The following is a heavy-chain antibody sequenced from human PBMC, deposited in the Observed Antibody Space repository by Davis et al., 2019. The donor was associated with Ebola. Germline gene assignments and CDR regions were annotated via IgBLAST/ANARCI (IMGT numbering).Heavy chain of an antibody. D-gene: IGHD2-2*02. J-gene: IGHJ6*02. V-gene: IGHV3-53*01. CDR3: ARDYTDYYYGMDV. Sequence: GGSLRLSCAAPGFTFSSYGMHWVRQAPGKGLEWVSVIYSGGSTYYADSVKGRFTISRDNSKNTLYLQMNSLRAEDTAVYYCARDYTDYYYGMDVWGQGTTVTVSS. CDR1: GFTFSSYG. CDR2: IYSGGST.